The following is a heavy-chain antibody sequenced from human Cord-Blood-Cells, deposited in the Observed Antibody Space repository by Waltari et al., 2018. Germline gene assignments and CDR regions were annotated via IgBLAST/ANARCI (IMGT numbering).Heavy chain of an antibody. CDR2: INHSGST. D-gene: IGHD6-19*01. CDR1: GGSFHGYC. V-gene: IGHV4-34*01. J-gene: IGHJ4*02. Sequence: QVQLQQWGAGLVQPSEPLSLTCAVYGGSFHGYCWSWIRQPPGKGLEWIGEINHSGSTNYNPSLKSRVTISVDTSKNQFSLKLSSVTAADTAVYYCARGQGSSGWYDYWGQGTLVTVSS. CDR3: ARGQGSSGWYDY.